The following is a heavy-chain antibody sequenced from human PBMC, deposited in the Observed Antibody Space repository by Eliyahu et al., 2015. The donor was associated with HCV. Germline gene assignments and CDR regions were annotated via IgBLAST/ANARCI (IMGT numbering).Heavy chain of an antibody. CDR2: VTWESSSI. CDR1: GFTFDXXG. CDR3: VKDKRRRSRGYCRGGTCSPEAEGFDY. D-gene: IGHD2-15*01. J-gene: IGHJ4*02. Sequence: EAQLVESGGGLVQPGRSLRLSCVASGFTFDXXGXPWVRXAPGKGLEWVSGVTWESSSIDYADSVKGRFTISRDNAKNSLFLQMNSLRVDDTALYYCVKDKRRRSRGYCRGGTCSPEAEGFDYWGQGALVTVST. V-gene: IGHV3-9*01.